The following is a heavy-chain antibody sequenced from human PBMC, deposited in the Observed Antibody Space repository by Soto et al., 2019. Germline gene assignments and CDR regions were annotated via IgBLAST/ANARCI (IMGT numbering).Heavy chain of an antibody. CDR2: IDPSDSYT. CDR3: ASSGVHSSGCFDY. CDR1: GYSFTSYW. J-gene: IGHJ4*02. V-gene: IGHV5-10-1*01. D-gene: IGHD6-19*01. Sequence: GESLKISCKGSGYSFTSYWMSWVRQMPGKGLEWVGRIDPSDSYTNYSPSFQGHVTISADKSISTAYLQWSSLKASDTAMYYCASSGVHSSGCFDYWGQGTLVTVSS.